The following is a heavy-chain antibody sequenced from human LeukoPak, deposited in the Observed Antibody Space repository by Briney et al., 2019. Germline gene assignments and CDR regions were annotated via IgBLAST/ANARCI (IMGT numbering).Heavy chain of an antibody. D-gene: IGHD5-24*01. CDR2: ILPIFGTT. CDR1: GGTFKNYA. Sequence: GASVKVSCKASGGTFKNYAISWVRQAPGQGLEWMGGILPIFGTTNYAQKFQARVTITADESTSTAYMKMSSLRSEDTAVYYCARRGGDGYKDNWFDPWGQGTLVTVSS. J-gene: IGHJ5*02. CDR3: ARRGGDGYKDNWFDP. V-gene: IGHV1-69*13.